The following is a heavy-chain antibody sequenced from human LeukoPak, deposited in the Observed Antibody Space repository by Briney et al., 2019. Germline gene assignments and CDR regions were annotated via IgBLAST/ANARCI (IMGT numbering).Heavy chain of an antibody. V-gene: IGHV4-30-4*08. D-gene: IGHD3-3*01. CDR1: GGSMSSGDYY. J-gene: IGHJ4*02. CDR3: ARTGRFLEWFGPLEGFDY. CDR2: IYYSGST. Sequence: SETLSLTCTVSGGSMSSGDYYWSWIRQPPGKGLEWIGYIYYSGSTYYNPSLKSRVTISVDTSKNQFSLKLSSVTAADTAVYYCARTGRFLEWFGPLEGFDYWGQGTLVTVSS.